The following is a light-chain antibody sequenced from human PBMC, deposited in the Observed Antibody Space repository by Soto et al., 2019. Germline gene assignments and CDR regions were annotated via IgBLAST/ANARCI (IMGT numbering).Light chain of an antibody. CDR2: DSS. V-gene: IGKV3-20*01. CDR1: QSLSSNF. CDR3: QKYDISPWT. J-gene: IGKJ1*01. Sequence: ESVLTPSPATLSLSPGESSTLSCMASQSLSSNFLAWYQKKPGQHPRLLIYDSSTRATGLKDRFSGSGSGTDFTLTIISLEPEELAVYYCQKYDISPWTVGQGTKVDIK.